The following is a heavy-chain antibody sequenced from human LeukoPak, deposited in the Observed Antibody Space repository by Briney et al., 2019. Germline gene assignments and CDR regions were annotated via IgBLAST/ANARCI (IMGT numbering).Heavy chain of an antibody. CDR1: GGTFSSYA. J-gene: IGHJ6*03. D-gene: IGHD6-6*01. Sequence: ASVKVSCKASGGTFSSYAFTWVRQAPGQGLEWMGRIIPIYDLTNYAQKFQGRVTITADKSTSTAYMELSSLRSDDTAVYYCARRVSSSSNYYYYYMDVWGKGTTVTVSS. CDR3: ARRVSSSSNYYYYYMDV. CDR2: IIPIYDLT. V-gene: IGHV1-69*04.